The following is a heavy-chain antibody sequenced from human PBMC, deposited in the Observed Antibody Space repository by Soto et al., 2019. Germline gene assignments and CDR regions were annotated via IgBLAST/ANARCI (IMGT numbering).Heavy chain of an antibody. D-gene: IGHD5-12*01. CDR1: GGSISNADYY. J-gene: IGHJ6*02. CDR3: DRAIVVTVGGMDV. Sequence: SETLSLTCTVSGGSISNADYYWSWVRQPPGKGLEWIGYIYSGSSFFNPSLKSRVTMSKDTSKNQFSLRLTSVTAADTAVYYCDRAIVVTVGGMDVWGRGTTVTVSS. CDR2: IYSGSS. V-gene: IGHV4-30-4*01.